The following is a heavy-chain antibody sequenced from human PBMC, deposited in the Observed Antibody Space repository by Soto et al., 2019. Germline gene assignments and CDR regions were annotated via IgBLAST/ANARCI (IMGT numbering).Heavy chain of an antibody. CDR1: GGSFSNDP. Sequence: QVQLVQSGAEVKKPGSSVEVSCNASGGSFSNDPISWVRQAPGQGLEWMGGIIPVIGKPDYAQKYQGRVTIAADESTSTAYMELTNLVSQDTAMYYCATGEWELPHFWGQGSLLTVSS. V-gene: IGHV1-69*01. J-gene: IGHJ4*02. CDR3: ATGEWELPHF. CDR2: IIPVIGKP. D-gene: IGHD1-26*01.